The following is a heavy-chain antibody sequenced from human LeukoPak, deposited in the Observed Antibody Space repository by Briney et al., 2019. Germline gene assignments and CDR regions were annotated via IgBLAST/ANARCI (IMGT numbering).Heavy chain of an antibody. V-gene: IGHV1-8*01. CDR3: ARVAHRGDCYDY. CDR2: MNPNSGNT. Sequence: ASVTVSFKASGYTFTSYDINWVRQATGQGLEWMGWMNPNSGNTGYAQKFQGRVTMTRNTSISTAYMELSSLRSEDTAVYYCARVAHRGDCYDYWGQGTLVTVSS. J-gene: IGHJ4*02. D-gene: IGHD2-15*01. CDR1: GYTFTSYD.